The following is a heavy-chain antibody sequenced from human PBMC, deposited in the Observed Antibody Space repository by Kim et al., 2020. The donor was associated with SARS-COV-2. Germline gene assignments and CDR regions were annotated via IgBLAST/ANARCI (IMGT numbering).Heavy chain of an antibody. D-gene: IGHD5-12*01. CDR2: IYYSGST. CDR3: ARSEYLVATICYFDY. Sequence: SETLSLTCTVSGGSVSSGSYYWSWIRQPPGKGLEWIGYIYYSGSTNYNPSLKSRVTISVDTSKNQFSLKLDSVTAADTAVYYCARSEYLVATICYFDYWGQGTLVTVSS. V-gene: IGHV4-61*01. CDR1: GGSVSSGSYY. J-gene: IGHJ4*02.